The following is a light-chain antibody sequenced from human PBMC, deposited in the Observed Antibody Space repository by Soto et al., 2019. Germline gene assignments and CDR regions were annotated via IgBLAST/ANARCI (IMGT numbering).Light chain of an antibody. J-gene: IGLJ3*02. CDR1: SYNIGKNL. Sequence: QSVLTQPPSASGTPGQRVTISCSGGSYNIGKNLVYWYQQRPGTAPKLLTFKSNARPPGVPDRFSGSNSGSSASLAISGLRSEDEADYFCAAWDDSLSAWVFGGGTKLTVL. CDR2: KSN. V-gene: IGLV1-47*01. CDR3: AAWDDSLSAWV.